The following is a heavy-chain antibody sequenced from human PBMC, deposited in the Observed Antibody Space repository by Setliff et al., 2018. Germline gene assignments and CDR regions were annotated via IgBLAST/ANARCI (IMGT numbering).Heavy chain of an antibody. CDR2: IRSKAYGGTT. V-gene: IGHV3-49*04. J-gene: IGHJ6*03. CDR3: TRVRSSGWYYYYYYYYMDV. CDR1: GFTFGDYA. Sequence: PGGSLSLSCTASGFTFGDYAMSWVRQAPGKGLEWVGFIRSKAYGGTTEYAASVKGRFTISRDDSKSIAYLQMNSLKTEDTAVYYCTRVRSSGWYYYYYYYYMDVWGKGTTVTVSS. D-gene: IGHD6-19*01.